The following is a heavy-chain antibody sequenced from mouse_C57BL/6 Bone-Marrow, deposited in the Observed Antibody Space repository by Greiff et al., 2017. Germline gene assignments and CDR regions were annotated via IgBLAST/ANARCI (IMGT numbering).Heavy chain of an antibody. J-gene: IGHJ3*01. CDR3: AREDDYDEGAWFAY. CDR1: GFTFSSYA. D-gene: IGHD2-4*01. CDR2: ISDGGSYT. V-gene: IGHV5-4*01. Sequence: EVKVVESGGGLVKPGGSLKLSCAASGFTFSSYAMSWVRQTPEKRLEWVATISDGGSYTYYPDNVKGRFTISRDNAKNNLYLQMSHLKSEDTAMYYCAREDDYDEGAWFAYWGQGTLVTVSA.